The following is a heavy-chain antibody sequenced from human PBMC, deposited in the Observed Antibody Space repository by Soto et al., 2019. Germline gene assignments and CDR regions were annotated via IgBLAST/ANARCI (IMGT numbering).Heavy chain of an antibody. J-gene: IGHJ4*02. V-gene: IGHV3-23*01. Sequence: EVQLLESGGGLLQPGGSLRLSCAASGFTFSNYAMSWVRQAPGKGLEWVSTISGSGGSTYYADSVKGRFTVSRDNSKNTLYLQMNSLRAEDTAVFYCAKDGGSSGSDSDYWGQGTLVTVSS. CDR1: GFTFSNYA. CDR2: ISGSGGST. CDR3: AKDGGSSGSDSDY. D-gene: IGHD3-10*01.